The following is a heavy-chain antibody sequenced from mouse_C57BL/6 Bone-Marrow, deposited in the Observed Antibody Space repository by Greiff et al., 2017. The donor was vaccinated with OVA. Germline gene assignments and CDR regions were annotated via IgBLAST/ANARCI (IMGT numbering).Heavy chain of an antibody. Sequence: EVQLQQSGAELVKPGASVKLSCTASGFNIKDYYMHWVKQRTEQGLEWIGRIDPEDGETKYAPQFQGKATITADTSSNTAYLQLSSLTSEDTAVYYCAAYDGYYVDYWGQGTTLTVSS. V-gene: IGHV14-2*01. J-gene: IGHJ2*01. CDR2: IDPEDGET. CDR3: AAYDGYYVDY. CDR1: GFNIKDYY. D-gene: IGHD2-3*01.